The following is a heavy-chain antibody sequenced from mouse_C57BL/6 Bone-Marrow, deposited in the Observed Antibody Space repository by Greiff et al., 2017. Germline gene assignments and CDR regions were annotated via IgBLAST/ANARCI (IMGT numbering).Heavy chain of an antibody. J-gene: IGHJ2*01. CDR1: GYTFTSYG. Sequence: VQLQQSGAELARPGASVKLSCKASGYTFTSYGISWVKQRPGQGLEWIGEIYPRSGNTYYTEKFKGKATLTADKSSSTAYMELRSLTSEDSAVYFCAREGYYGSSFDYWGQGTTLTVSS. D-gene: IGHD1-1*01. CDR2: IYPRSGNT. CDR3: AREGYYGSSFDY. V-gene: IGHV1-81*01.